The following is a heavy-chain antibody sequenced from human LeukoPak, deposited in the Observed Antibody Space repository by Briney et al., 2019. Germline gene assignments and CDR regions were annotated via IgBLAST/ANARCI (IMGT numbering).Heavy chain of an antibody. CDR1: GFTVSRNY. D-gene: IGHD6-6*01. Sequence: PGGSLRLSCAVSGFTVSRNYMSWVRRAPGKGLEWVSVIYSGGSTYYADSVTGRFTNSRDNSKNTLYLQMTRRRVEDTAVYYCARDRVSPGQLAQGWGQGTLVTVSS. V-gene: IGHV3-66*02. CDR3: ARDRVSPGQLAQG. J-gene: IGHJ4*02. CDR2: IYSGGST.